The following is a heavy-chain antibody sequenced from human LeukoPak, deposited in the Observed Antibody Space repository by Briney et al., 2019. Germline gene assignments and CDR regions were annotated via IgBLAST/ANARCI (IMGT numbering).Heavy chain of an antibody. CDR2: ISAYNGNT. D-gene: IGHD2-2*03. Sequence: ASVKVSCTASGYTFTSYGISWVRQAPGQGLEWMGWISAYNGNTNYAQKHQGRVTMTTDTSTSTAYMELRSLRSDDTAVYYCARVAVDIVVVPAAHDYWGQGTLVTVSS. CDR3: ARVAVDIVVVPAAHDY. V-gene: IGHV1-18*04. J-gene: IGHJ4*02. CDR1: GYTFTSYG.